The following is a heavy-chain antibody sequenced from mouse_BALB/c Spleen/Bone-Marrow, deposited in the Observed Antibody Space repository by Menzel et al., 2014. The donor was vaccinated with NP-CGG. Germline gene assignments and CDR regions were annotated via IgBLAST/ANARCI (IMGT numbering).Heavy chain of an antibody. CDR2: IDPFNGVT. V-gene: IGHV1-28*01. Sequence: EVKLMESGPELMKPGASVKISCKASGYSFTSYYIHWVKQNHGKSLEWIGYIDPFNGVTIYNQEFKGKATLTADKSSSTAYMHLSSLTSEDSAVYYCARRVITTGPGFAYWGQGTLVTVSA. J-gene: IGHJ3*01. CDR3: ARRVITTGPGFAY. CDR1: GYSFTSYY. D-gene: IGHD2-4*01.